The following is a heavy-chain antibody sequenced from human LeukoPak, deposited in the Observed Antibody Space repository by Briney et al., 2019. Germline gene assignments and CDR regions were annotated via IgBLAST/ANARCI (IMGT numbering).Heavy chain of an antibody. V-gene: IGHV1-18*01. D-gene: IGHD3-3*01. J-gene: IGHJ6*02. CDR3: ARPITDYDFWSGRHYYYYGMDV. CDR1: GGTFSSYA. Sequence: GASVKVSCKASGGTFSSYAISWVRQAPGQGLEWMGWISAYNGNTNYAQKLQGRVTMTTDTSTSTAYMELRSLRSDDTAVYYCARPITDYDFWSGRHYYYYGMDVWGQGTTVTVSS. CDR2: ISAYNGNT.